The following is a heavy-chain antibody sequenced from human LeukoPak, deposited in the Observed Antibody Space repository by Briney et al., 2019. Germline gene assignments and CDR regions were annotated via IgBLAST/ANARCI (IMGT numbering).Heavy chain of an antibody. V-gene: IGHV4-61*02. D-gene: IGHD4-11*01. CDR2: IYTSGST. J-gene: IGHJ6*03. CDR1: GGSISSGSYY. Sequence: MTSQTLSLTCTVSGGSISSGSYYWSWIRQPAGKGLEWIGRIYTSGSTNYNPSLKSRVTISVDTSKNQFSLKLSSVTASDTAVYYCAKTAGYSNYPGGYYYYMDVWGKGTTVTVSS. CDR3: AKTAGYSNYPGGYYYYMDV.